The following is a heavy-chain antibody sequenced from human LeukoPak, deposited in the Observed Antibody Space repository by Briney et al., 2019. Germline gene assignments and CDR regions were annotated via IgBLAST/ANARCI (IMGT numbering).Heavy chain of an antibody. V-gene: IGHV1-24*01. CDR1: GYTLTESS. Sequence: GASVKVSCKVSGYTLTESSVHWVRQPPGKGLEWMGGFDPEDGEAIYAPKIQGRVTMTEDTSTDTAYLELRSLRSDGTAVYYCVTDIRSGWGNYWGQGTLITVSS. CDR2: FDPEDGEA. D-gene: IGHD6-19*01. J-gene: IGHJ4*02. CDR3: VTDIRSGWGNY.